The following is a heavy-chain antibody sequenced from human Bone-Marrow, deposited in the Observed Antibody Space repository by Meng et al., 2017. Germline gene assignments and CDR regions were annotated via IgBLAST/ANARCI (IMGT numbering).Heavy chain of an antibody. CDR2: IYSGGST. CDR1: GFTVSSNY. D-gene: IGHD3-3*01. CDR3: ARSYDFWSGPFDY. Sequence: GGSLRLSCAASGFTVSSNYMSWVRQAPGKGLEWVSVIYSGGSTYYADSVKGRFTISRDNSKNTLYLQMNSLRAEDTAVYYCARSYDFWSGPFDYWGQGTLVTVSS. V-gene: IGHV3-53*01. J-gene: IGHJ4*02.